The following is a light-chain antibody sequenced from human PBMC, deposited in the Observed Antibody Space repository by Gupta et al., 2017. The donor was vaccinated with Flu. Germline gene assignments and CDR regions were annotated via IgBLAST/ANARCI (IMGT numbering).Light chain of an antibody. Sequence: DIVMTQSRLSLPVTPGEPASISCRSSQSLLHSNGYNYLDWYLQKPGQSPQLLIYLGANRASGVPDRFSGSGSGTDFTLKISRGEAEDVGVYYCRQALQNHHFTFGHGTKVDIK. CDR3: RQALQNHHFT. V-gene: IGKV2-28*01. CDR1: QSLLHSNGYNY. CDR2: LGA. J-gene: IGKJ3*01.